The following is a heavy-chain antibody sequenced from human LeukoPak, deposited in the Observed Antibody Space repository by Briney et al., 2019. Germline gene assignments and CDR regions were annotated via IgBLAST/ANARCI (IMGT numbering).Heavy chain of an antibody. J-gene: IGHJ4*02. CDR1: GGTFSSYA. Sequence: ASVKVSCKASGGTFSSYAISWVRQAPGQGLERMGGIFPVFGTANYAQKFQGRVTITADESTSTAYMELSSLRSEDTAVYYCARAPHYGSGSYCDYWGQGTLVTVSS. V-gene: IGHV1-69*13. CDR3: ARAPHYGSGSYCDY. D-gene: IGHD3-10*01. CDR2: IFPVFGTA.